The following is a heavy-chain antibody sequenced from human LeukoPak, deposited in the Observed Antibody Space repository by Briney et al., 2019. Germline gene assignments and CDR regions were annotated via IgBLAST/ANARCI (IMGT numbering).Heavy chain of an antibody. D-gene: IGHD3-10*01. V-gene: IGHV3-48*01. CDR3: ARENYGSGSYYKV. Sequence: GALRLSCAASGFTFSSYSMNWVRQAPGKGLEWVSYISSSSSTIYYADSVKGRFTISRDNAKNSLYLQMNSLRAEDTAVYYCARENYGSGSYYKVWGQGTLVTVSS. CDR2: ISSSSSTI. CDR1: GFTFSSYS. J-gene: IGHJ4*02.